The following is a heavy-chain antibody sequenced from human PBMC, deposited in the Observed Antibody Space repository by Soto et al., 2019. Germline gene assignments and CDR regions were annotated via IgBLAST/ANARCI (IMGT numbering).Heavy chain of an antibody. CDR2: ISMSGSTV. D-gene: IGHD2-21*01. J-gene: IGHJ4*02. CDR3: ARDIVVLDY. Sequence: GGPLRLSWAASGSTFSYYYMSWIPQAPGKGLEWVSYISMSGSTVYYADSVNGRFTISRDNAKSSLYLQMNSLRAEDTAVYYCARDIVVLDYWGQGTLVTVSS. V-gene: IGHV3-11*01. CDR1: GSTFSYYY.